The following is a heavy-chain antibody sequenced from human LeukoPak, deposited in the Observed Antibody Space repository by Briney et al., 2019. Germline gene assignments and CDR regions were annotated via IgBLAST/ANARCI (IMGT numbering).Heavy chain of an antibody. CDR1: GGSFSGYY. CDR2: INHSGST. V-gene: IGHV4-34*01. CDR3: ARGRIVGATTPRYFDY. Sequence: SETLSLTCAVYGGSFSGYYWSWIRQPPGKGLEWIGEINHSGSTNYNPSLKSRVTISVDTSKNQFSLKLSSVTAADTAVYYCARGRIVGATTPRYFDYWGQGTLVTVSS. J-gene: IGHJ4*02. D-gene: IGHD1-26*01.